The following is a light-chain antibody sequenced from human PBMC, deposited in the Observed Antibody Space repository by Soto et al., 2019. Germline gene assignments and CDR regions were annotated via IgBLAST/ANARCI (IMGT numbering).Light chain of an antibody. J-gene: IGLJ3*02. CDR2: DNN. CDR3: ATWDISLSAGV. Sequence: QSVLTQPPSVSAAPGQTVTISCSGSNSNIENNVVSWYQQFPGAAPRLLIYDNNKRPSGIPDRFSGSKSGTSATLGITGLQTGDEADYYCATWDISLSAGVFGGGTKLTVL. V-gene: IGLV1-51*01. CDR1: NSNIENNV.